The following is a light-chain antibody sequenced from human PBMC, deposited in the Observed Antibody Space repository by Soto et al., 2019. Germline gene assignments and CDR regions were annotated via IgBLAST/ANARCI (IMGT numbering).Light chain of an antibody. Sequence: QSVLTQPASVSGSPGQSITISCTGTSSDVGGYNYVSWYQQHPGKAPKLMIYDVNTRPSRVSNRFSGSKSGNTASLTISGLQAEDEADYYCCSYRGSSPPYVFGTGTKLTVL. CDR3: CSYRGSSPPYV. V-gene: IGLV2-14*01. CDR2: DVN. J-gene: IGLJ1*01. CDR1: SSDVGGYNY.